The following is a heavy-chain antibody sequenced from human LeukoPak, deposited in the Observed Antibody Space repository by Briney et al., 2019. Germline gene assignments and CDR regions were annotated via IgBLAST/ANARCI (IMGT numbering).Heavy chain of an antibody. J-gene: IGHJ3*02. Sequence: SETLSLTCTVSGGSISSSSYYWGWIRQPPGKGLEWIGSIYYSGSTYYNPSLKSRVTISVDTSKNQFSLKLSSVSAADTAVYYCVRPSRWGILTGYYQKDAFDIWGQGTMVTVSS. V-gene: IGHV4-39*01. CDR2: IYYSGST. CDR1: GGSISSSSYY. CDR3: VRPSRWGILTGYYQKDAFDI. D-gene: IGHD3-9*01.